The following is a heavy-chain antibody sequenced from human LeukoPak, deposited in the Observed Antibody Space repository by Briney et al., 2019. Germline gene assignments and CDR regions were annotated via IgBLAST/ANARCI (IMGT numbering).Heavy chain of an antibody. CDR1: GGSVSSGSYY. J-gene: IGHJ4*02. CDR3: ARNPGSYHTDY. D-gene: IGHD1-26*01. V-gene: IGHV4-31*03. CDR2: IYYSGST. Sequence: SSETLSLTCTVSGGSVSSGSYYWSWIRQHPGKGLECIGYIYYSGSTYYNPSLKSRVTISIDTSKNQFSLKLSSVTAADTAVYYCARNPGSYHTDYWGQGTLVTVSS.